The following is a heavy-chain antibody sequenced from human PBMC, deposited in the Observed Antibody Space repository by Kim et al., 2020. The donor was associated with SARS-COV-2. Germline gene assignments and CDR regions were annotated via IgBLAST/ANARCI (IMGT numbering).Heavy chain of an antibody. D-gene: IGHD3-10*01. CDR1: GGSISSYY. Sequence: SETLSLTCTVSGGSISSYYWSWIRQPPGKGLEWIGYIYYSGSTNYNPSLKSRVTISVDTSKNQFSLKLSSVTAADTAVYYCAKSKYFGPNAFDIWGQGTMVTVSS. CDR3: AKSKYFGPNAFDI. CDR2: IYYSGST. V-gene: IGHV4-59*13. J-gene: IGHJ3*02.